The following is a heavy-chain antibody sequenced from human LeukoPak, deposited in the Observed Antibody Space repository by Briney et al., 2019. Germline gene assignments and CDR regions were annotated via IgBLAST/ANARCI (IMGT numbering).Heavy chain of an antibody. J-gene: IGHJ3*02. Sequence: GESLKISCKGSGYSFTSYWIGWVRQMPGKGLEWMGIIYPGDSDTRYSPSFQGQVTISADKSISTAYLQWSSLKASDTAMYYCARRIVVPAAPDAFDIWGQGIMVTVSS. CDR1: GYSFTSYW. CDR2: IYPGDSDT. CDR3: ARRIVVPAAPDAFDI. V-gene: IGHV5-51*01. D-gene: IGHD2-2*01.